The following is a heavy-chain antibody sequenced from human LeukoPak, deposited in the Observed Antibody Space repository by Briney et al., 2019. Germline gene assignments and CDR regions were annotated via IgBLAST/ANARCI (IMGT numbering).Heavy chain of an antibody. V-gene: IGHV7-4-1*02. CDR3: ARDPGDDLVVPGDP. Sequence: ASVKVSCKASGYTFIDYAINWVRQAPGQGLEWKGWINTNTGNPTYAQGFTGRFVFSLDTSVSTTYLQISSLKAEDTAVYYCARDPGDDLVVPGDPWGQGTLVTVSS. CDR1: GYTFIDYA. CDR2: INTNTGNP. D-gene: IGHD2-2*01. J-gene: IGHJ5*02.